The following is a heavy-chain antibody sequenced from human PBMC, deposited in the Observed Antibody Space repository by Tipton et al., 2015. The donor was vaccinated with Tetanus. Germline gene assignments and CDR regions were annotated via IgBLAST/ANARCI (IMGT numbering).Heavy chain of an antibody. CDR2: VSYSGRT. CDR3: ARGTGDY. D-gene: IGHD1-14*01. CDR1: RGSVRSGDYS. Sequence: TLSLTCSVSRGSVRSGDYSWNWIRQPPGKGLEWLAYVSYSGRTNSNYSLKSRITVSQDTSKNQFSLKLTSVTAADTAVYYCARGTGDYWGQGTLVTVSS. V-gene: IGHV4-61*08. J-gene: IGHJ4*02.